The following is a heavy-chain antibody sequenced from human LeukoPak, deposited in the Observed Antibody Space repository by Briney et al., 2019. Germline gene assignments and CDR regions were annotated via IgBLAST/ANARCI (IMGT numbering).Heavy chain of an antibody. V-gene: IGHV3-43*02. J-gene: IGHJ4*02. Sequence: GGSLRLSCAASGFTFDDYAMHWVRQAPGKGLEWVSFITADAGSTYYADFVKGRFSISRDNSKNSLYLQMNSLETEDTAFYYCAMDKDDTGYVCWGQGTLVTVSS. D-gene: IGHD3-9*01. CDR2: ITADAGST. CDR3: AMDKDDTGYVC. CDR1: GFTFDDYA.